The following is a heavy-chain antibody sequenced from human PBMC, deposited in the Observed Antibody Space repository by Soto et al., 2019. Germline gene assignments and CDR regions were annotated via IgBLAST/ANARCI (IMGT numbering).Heavy chain of an antibody. J-gene: IGHJ4*02. CDR1: GFTFSSYA. CDR2: ISYDGSNK. Sequence: GGSLGLSCAASGFTFSSYAMHWVRQAPGKGLEWVAVISYDGSNKYYADSVKGRFTISRDNSKNTLYLQMNSLRAEDTAVYYCARAQTAVAGTAVLDYWGQGTLVTVSS. V-gene: IGHV3-30-3*01. CDR3: ARAQTAVAGTAVLDY. D-gene: IGHD6-19*01.